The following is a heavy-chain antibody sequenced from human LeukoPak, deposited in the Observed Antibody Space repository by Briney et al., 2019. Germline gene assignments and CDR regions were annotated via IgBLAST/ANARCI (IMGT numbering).Heavy chain of an antibody. CDR2: IAGDSGST. D-gene: IGHD2-8*01. Sequence: GGSLRLSCAASEFTFSTYVMSWVRQAPGRGLEWVSAIAGDSGSTYHADSVKGRFTISRDNSKNTLYLQMNSLRAEDTAVYYCAKGSTNARPYYFDYWGQGSLVTVSS. CDR1: EFTFSTYV. J-gene: IGHJ4*02. V-gene: IGHV3-23*01. CDR3: AKGSTNARPYYFDY.